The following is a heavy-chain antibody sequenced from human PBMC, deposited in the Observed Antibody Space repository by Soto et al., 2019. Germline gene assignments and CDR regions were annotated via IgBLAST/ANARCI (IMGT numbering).Heavy chain of an antibody. J-gene: IGHJ4*02. CDR1: GLTLNPYP. V-gene: IGHV3-23*01. D-gene: IGHD3-10*01. Sequence: GGSLRLSCAASGLTLNPYPLSWVRQAPGKGLEWVAALSGTGDSADYANSVRGRFTVSRDESKTTLYLQMSNLNAEDTAIYYCAKDNGNYGSGTFSHWGQGTLVTVSS. CDR3: AKDNGNYGSGTFSH. CDR2: LSGTGDSA.